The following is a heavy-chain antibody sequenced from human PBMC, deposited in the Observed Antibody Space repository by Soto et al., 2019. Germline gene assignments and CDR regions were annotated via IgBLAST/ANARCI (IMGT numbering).Heavy chain of an antibody. D-gene: IGHD2-2*01. V-gene: IGHV3-21*01. CDR3: ARDWQSGYCSSTSCYAGEAAFDI. CDR2: ISSSSSYI. J-gene: IGHJ3*02. Sequence: GGSMRLSCAASGFTFSNAWINWVRQAPGKGLEWVSSISSSSSYIYYADSVKGRFTISRDNAKNSLYLQMNSLRAEDTAVYYCARDWQSGYCSSTSCYAGEAAFDIWGQGTMVT. CDR1: GFTFSNAW.